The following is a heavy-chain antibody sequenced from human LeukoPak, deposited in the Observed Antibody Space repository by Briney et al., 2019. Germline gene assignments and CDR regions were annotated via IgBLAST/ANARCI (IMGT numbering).Heavy chain of an antibody. CDR3: ARRYSNGWYYFDY. CDR1: GGSISSYY. Sequence: SETLSLTCTVSGGSISSYYWGWIRQPPGKGLDWIGTIYYSGSTNYNPSLKSRVTISVDTSKNQFSLRLSSVTAADTAVYYCARRYSNGWYYFDYWGQGTLVTVSS. J-gene: IGHJ4*02. V-gene: IGHV4-39*01. CDR2: IYYSGST. D-gene: IGHD6-19*01.